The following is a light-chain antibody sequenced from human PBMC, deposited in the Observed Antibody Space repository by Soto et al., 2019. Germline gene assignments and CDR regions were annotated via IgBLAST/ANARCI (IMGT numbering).Light chain of an antibody. J-gene: IGLJ1*01. CDR3: CSYAGSYNIYL. Sequence: LTHPRPVCGSPGRPGPISCTGTSIDVGYYNHVSWYQPHPGKAPKLMIYDVFKRPSGVPGRFSCSKSGNTASLSISGLQAEDEGDYYCCSYAGSYNIYLFGTGTKVTVL. CDR1: SIDVGYYNH. V-gene: IGLV2-11*01. CDR2: DVF.